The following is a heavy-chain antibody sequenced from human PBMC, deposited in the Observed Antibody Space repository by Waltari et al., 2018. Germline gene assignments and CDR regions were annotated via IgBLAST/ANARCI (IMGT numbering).Heavy chain of an antibody. D-gene: IGHD2-2*01. V-gene: IGHV3-23*01. CDR1: GFTFSRYA. J-gene: IGHJ4*02. Sequence: EVQLLESGGGLVQPGGSLRLSCAASGFTFSRYAMSWVRQAQGTGLEWVSAISGSGGSTYYADSVKGRFTISRDNSKNTLYLQMNSLRAEDTAVYYCAKEARGYCSSTSCAMDYWGQGTLVTVSS. CDR3: AKEARGYCSSTSCAMDY. CDR2: ISGSGGST.